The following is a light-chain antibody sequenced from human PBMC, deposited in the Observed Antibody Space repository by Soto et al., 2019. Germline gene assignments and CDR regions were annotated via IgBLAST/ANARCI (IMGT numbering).Light chain of an antibody. CDR2: SNN. CDR1: SSDVGHPYNY. V-gene: IGLV1-47*02. CDR3: AAWDDSLSGLV. J-gene: IGLJ1*01. Sequence: QSALTQPASVSGSPGQSTTISCTGTSSDVGHPYNYVSWYQQLPGTAPKLLIYSNNQRPSGVPDRFSGSKSGTSASLAISGLRSEDEADYHCAAWDDSLSGLVFGTGTKLTVL.